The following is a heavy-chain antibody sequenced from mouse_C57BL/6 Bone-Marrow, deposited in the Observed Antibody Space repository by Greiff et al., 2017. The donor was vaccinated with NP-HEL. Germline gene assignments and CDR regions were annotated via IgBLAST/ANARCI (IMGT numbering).Heavy chain of an antibody. CDR2: IDPSDSYT. D-gene: IGHD2-10*02. V-gene: IGHV1-69*01. J-gene: IGHJ4*01. Sequence: QVQLQQPGAELVMPGASVKLSCQASGYTFPSSWMHWVKPRPGQGLAWLGEIDPSDSYTNYNQKLKGKATLTVDKSSSTAYMQLSSLTSEDSAVYYCARSYGNYYAMDYWGQGTSVTVSS. CDR1: GYTFPSSW. CDR3: ARSYGNYYAMDY.